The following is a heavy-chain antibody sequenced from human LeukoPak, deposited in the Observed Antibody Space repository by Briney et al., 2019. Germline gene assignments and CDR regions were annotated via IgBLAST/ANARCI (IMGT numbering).Heavy chain of an antibody. D-gene: IGHD6-13*01. CDR3: ARGRKYSSSWYVSGTFDY. J-gene: IGHJ4*02. V-gene: IGHV3-23*01. CDR1: GFTFSSYA. CDR2: ISGSGGST. Sequence: GGSLRLSCAASGFTFSSYAMSWVRQAPGKGLEWVSAISGSGGSTYYADSVKGRFTISRDNAKNSLYLQMNSLRAEDTAVYYCARGRKYSSSWYVSGTFDYWGQGTLVTVSS.